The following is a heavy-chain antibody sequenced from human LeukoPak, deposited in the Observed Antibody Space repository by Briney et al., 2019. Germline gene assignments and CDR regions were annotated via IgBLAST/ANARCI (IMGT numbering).Heavy chain of an antibody. D-gene: IGHD3-22*01. J-gene: IGHJ5*02. CDR2: IYYSGST. CDR1: GGSISSYY. Sequence: SETLSLTCTVSGGSISSYYWSWIRQPPGKGLEWIGYIYYSGSTNYNPSLKSRVTISVDTSKNQFSLKLSSVTAADTAVYYCARAVGDYDSSGYSWFDPWGQGTLVTVSS. CDR3: ARAVGDYDSSGYSWFDP. V-gene: IGHV4-59*08.